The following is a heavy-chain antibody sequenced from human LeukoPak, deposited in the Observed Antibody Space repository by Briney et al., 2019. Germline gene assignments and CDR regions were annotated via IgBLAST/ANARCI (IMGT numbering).Heavy chain of an antibody. CDR1: GFTFSSYW. V-gene: IGHV3-74*01. D-gene: IGHD3-3*01. J-gene: IGHJ6*02. CDR3: ARDFPGDFWSGYYWTDYYGMDV. Sequence: GSLRLSCAASGFTFSSYWMHWVRQAPGKGLVWVSRINSDGSSTSYADSVKGRFTISRDNAKKTLYLQMNSLRAEDTAVYYCARDFPGDFWSGYYWTDYYGMDVWGQGTTVTVSS. CDR2: INSDGSST.